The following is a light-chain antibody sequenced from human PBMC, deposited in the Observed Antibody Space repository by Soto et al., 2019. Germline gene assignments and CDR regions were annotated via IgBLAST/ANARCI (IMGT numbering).Light chain of an antibody. CDR3: QQYGSSPTWT. V-gene: IGKV3-20*01. Sequence: EIVLTQSPGTLSLSPGERATLTCRASQSVSSSYSAWYQQKPGQAPRLLIYGASSMSTGVPDRFSGSGSGTDFTLTISRLEPEDFAVYYCQQYGSSPTWTFGPGTKVDIK. CDR1: QSVSSSY. J-gene: IGKJ1*01. CDR2: GAS.